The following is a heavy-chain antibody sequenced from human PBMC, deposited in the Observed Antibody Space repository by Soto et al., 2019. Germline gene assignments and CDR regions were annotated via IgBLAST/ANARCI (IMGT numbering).Heavy chain of an antibody. Sequence: PSETLSLTCTVSGGSISSSSYYWGWIRQPPGKGLEWIGSIYYSGSTYYNPSLKSRVTISVDTSKNQFSLKLSSVTAADTAVYYCARPNHYYYDSSGYQPGGYYYDGMDVLGQGTTVT. CDR2: IYYSGST. V-gene: IGHV4-39*01. D-gene: IGHD3-22*01. J-gene: IGHJ6*01. CDR3: ARPNHYYYDSSGYQPGGYYYDGMDV. CDR1: GGSISSSSYY.